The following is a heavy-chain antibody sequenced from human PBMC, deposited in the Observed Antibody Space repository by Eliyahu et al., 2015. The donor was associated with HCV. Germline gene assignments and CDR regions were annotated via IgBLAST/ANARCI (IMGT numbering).Heavy chain of an antibody. D-gene: IGHD2-15*01. Sequence: QVQLQQWGAGLLKPSETLSLTCAVYGGSFXGYYWSXIRQPPGQGLEWIGEINHSGSTNYNPSLKSRVTISVDTSKNQFSLKLSSVTAADTAVYYCARVPSAKYCSGGSCYSGAYYYYYGMDVWGKGTTVTVSS. CDR2: INHSGST. V-gene: IGHV4-34*01. CDR1: GGSFXGYY. J-gene: IGHJ6*04. CDR3: ARVPSAKYCSGGSCYSGAYYYYYGMDV.